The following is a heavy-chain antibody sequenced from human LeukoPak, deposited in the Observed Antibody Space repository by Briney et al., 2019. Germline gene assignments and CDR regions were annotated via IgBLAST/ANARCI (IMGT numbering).Heavy chain of an antibody. Sequence: PSETLSLTCAVYGGSFSGYYWSWIRQPPGKGLEWIGYIYYSGSTNYNPSLKSRVTISVDTSKNQFSLKLSSVTAADTAVYYCARLTYYYDSSGYFEYYFDYWGQGTLVTVSS. D-gene: IGHD3-22*01. V-gene: IGHV4-59*08. J-gene: IGHJ4*02. CDR2: IYYSGST. CDR1: GGSFSGYY. CDR3: ARLTYYYDSSGYFEYYFDY.